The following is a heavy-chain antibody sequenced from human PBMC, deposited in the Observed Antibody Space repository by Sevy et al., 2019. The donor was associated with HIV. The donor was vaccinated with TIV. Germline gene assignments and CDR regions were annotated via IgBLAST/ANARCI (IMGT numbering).Heavy chain of an antibody. J-gene: IGHJ4*02. CDR2: ISGSSSAI. D-gene: IGHD3-16*01. V-gene: IGHV3-11*01. CDR3: VGRPYSSAYSWSYHFDY. CDR1: GFTFSDYY. Sequence: GGSLRLSCAASGFTFSDYYMSWIRQAPGKGLEWISYISGSSSAIVYADSVKGRFAISRNNAKNSLYLHMDNLRAEDTAVYFCVGRPYSSAYSWSYHFDYWGQRTLVTGSS.